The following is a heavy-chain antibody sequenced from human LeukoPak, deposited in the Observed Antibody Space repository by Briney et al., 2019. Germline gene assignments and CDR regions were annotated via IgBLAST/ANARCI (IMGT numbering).Heavy chain of an antibody. J-gene: IGHJ4*02. V-gene: IGHV3-73*01. CDR2: IRDKAYNYAT. CDR1: GLTFSGST. D-gene: IGHD2-21*02. Sequence: GGSLRLSCAASGLTFSGSTMHWVRQASGKGLEWVGHIRDKAYNYATAYAASVKGRFTISRDDSKNTAYLQMNSLKTEDTAVYYCSRHEALRGDYWGQGTLVTVCS. CDR3: SRHEALRGDY.